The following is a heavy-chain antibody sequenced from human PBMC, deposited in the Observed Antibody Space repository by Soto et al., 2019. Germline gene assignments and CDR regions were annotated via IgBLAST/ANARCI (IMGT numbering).Heavy chain of an antibody. D-gene: IGHD4-17*01. CDR2: ISGSGGST. Sequence: ETLSLTCTVSGVSISSGDYYWSWIRQPPGKGLEWVSAISGSGGSTYYADSVKGRFTISRDNSKNTLYLQMNSLRAEDTAVYYCAKGSYGDGYYYYGMDVWGQGTTVTVSS. CDR3: AKGSYGDGYYYYGMDV. V-gene: IGHV3-23*01. CDR1: GVSISSGDYY. J-gene: IGHJ6*02.